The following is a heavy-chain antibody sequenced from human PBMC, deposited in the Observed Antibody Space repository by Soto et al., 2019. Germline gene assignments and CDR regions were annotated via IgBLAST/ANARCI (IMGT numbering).Heavy chain of an antibody. CDR2: IWYDGVKN. D-gene: IGHD3-16*01. V-gene: IGHV3-33*01. CDR1: GFTFSNYG. Sequence: GGSLRLSCATSGFTFSNYGMHWVRQAPGKGLEWVAFIWYDGVKNYYAESVKGRFAISRDNSKNTLYLQMNSLRVEDTAVYYCARDGDVNTGFGKDYWGQGTLVTVSS. J-gene: IGHJ4*02. CDR3: ARDGDVNTGFGKDY.